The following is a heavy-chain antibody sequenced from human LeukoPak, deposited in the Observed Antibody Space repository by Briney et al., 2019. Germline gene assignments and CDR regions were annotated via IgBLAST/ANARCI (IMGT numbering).Heavy chain of an antibody. CDR3: SRESGAFSSFGF. V-gene: IGHV4-61*08. CDR2: IYSSGNT. J-gene: IGHJ4*02. CDR1: GDSVTSGVYY. Sequence: SETLSLTCTVSGDSVTSGVYYWSWVRQPPGKGLEYIGYIYSSGNTNYNPSLKSRVTISVDTSKNQFSLKLSSVTAADTAVYYCSRESGAFSSFGFWGQGTLVTVPS. D-gene: IGHD1-26*01.